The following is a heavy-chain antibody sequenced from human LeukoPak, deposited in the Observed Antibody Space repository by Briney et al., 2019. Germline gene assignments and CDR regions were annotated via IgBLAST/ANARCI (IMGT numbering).Heavy chain of an antibody. V-gene: IGHV4-59*01. CDR3: AREDSYGPQGYGMDV. CDR1: GGSISSYY. Sequence: SETLSLSCTVSGGSISSYYWSWIRQPPGKGLEWIGYIYYSGSTNYNPSLKSRVTISVDTSKNQFSLKLSSVTAADTAVYYCAREDSYGPQGYGMDVWGQGTTVTVSS. CDR2: IYYSGST. J-gene: IGHJ6*02. D-gene: IGHD5-18*01.